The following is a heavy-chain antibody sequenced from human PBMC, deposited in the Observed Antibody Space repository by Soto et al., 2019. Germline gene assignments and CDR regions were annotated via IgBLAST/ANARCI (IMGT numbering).Heavy chain of an antibody. V-gene: IGHV4-34*01. D-gene: IGHD6-19*01. CDR2: ISHTGSS. CDR1: GGSFNEYY. J-gene: IGHJ4*02. Sequence: QVQLRQWGAGLLEPSDTLSLTCAVYGGSFNEYYWNWIRQSPGKGLECIVEISHTGSSDYNPSLRSRATISVDPSRNQFSLKLTSVTAADTAVYYCARRGKSSGWAPDSWGQGTLVTVSS. CDR3: ARRGKSSGWAPDS.